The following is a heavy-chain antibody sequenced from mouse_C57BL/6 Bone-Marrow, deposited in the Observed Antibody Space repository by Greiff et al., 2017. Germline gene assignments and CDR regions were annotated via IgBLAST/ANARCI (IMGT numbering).Heavy chain of an antibody. CDR3: AAITTVVDY. CDR2: IHPNSGST. CDR1: GYTFTSYW. V-gene: IGHV1-64*01. J-gene: IGHJ2*01. D-gene: IGHD1-1*01. Sequence: QVQLQQPGAELVKPGASVKLSCKASGYTFTSYWMHWVMQRPGQGLEWIGMIHPNSGSTNYNEKFKSKATLTVDKSSSTAYMKLSSLTSEDSAVYYCAAITTVVDYWGQGTTLTVSS.